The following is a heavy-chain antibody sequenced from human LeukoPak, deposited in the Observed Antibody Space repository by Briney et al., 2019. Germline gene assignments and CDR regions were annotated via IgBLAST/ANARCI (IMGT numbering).Heavy chain of an antibody. J-gene: IGHJ4*02. D-gene: IGHD5-18*01. CDR1: GFTFSNYA. V-gene: IGHV3-23*01. CDR2: ISSGGNT. CDR3: AKGGYSYGYFDY. Sequence: PGGSLRLSCAASGFTFSNYAMSWGRQAPGKGLVWVSVISSGGNTYFADSVKGRFTISRDNSENTLYLQMNSLRAEDSAVYYCAKGGYSYGYFDYWGEGILVTVSS.